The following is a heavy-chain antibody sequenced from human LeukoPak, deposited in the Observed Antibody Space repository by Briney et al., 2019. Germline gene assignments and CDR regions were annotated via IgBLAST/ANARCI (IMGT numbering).Heavy chain of an antibody. Sequence: GGSLTLSCAASAFTFDDYIMHWVRQAPGKGLEWVSLVSWDGDTTYYADSVKGRFTISRDNSKNSLYLQMNSLRTEDTALYYCAKARGLIGGAFDIWGQGTMVTVSS. CDR2: VSWDGDTT. V-gene: IGHV3-43*01. J-gene: IGHJ3*02. CDR3: AKARGLIGGAFDI. D-gene: IGHD3-22*01. CDR1: AFTFDDYI.